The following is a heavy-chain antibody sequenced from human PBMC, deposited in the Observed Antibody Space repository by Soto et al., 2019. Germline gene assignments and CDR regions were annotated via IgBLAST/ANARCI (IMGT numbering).Heavy chain of an antibody. Sequence: EVQLLESGGGLEQPGGSLRLSWEAPGFTFSSYAMSWVRQAPGKGLEWVSAISGSGGSTYYADSVKGRFTISRDNSKNTLYLQMNSLRAEDTAVYYCAKGRLSSGWFDPWGQGTLVTVSS. CDR1: GFTFSSYA. D-gene: IGHD3-10*01. CDR3: AKGRLSSGWFDP. V-gene: IGHV3-23*01. CDR2: ISGSGGST. J-gene: IGHJ5*02.